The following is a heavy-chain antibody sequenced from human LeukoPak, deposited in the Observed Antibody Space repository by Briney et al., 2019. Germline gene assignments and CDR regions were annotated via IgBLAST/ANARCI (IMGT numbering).Heavy chain of an antibody. CDR3: AKNGDRGAYCSGGSCYPYYYYYMDV. Sequence: GGSLRLSCSASELTFSSYGMHWVRQAPGKGLEWVAFTRYDGSTKYYTDSVKGRFTISRDNSKNTLYLQMNSLRAEDTAVYYFAKNGDRGAYCSGGSCYPYYYYYMDVWGKGTTVTISS. D-gene: IGHD2-15*01. J-gene: IGHJ6*03. CDR1: ELTFSSYG. V-gene: IGHV3-30*02. CDR2: TRYDGSTK.